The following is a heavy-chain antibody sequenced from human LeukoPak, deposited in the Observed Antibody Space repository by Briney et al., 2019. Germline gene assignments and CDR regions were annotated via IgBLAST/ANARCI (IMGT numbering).Heavy chain of an antibody. CDR2: IRNKAESYTT. Sequence: SGGSLRLSCAASGFIFSDPYMDWVRQAPGKGLEWVGRIRNKAESYTTEYAASVKGRFTISRDDSKNSLYLQMNSLTTEDPAFYYCARGGRQHAFDIWGQGTMVTVSS. D-gene: IGHD1-26*01. CDR3: ARGGRQHAFDI. V-gene: IGHV3-72*01. J-gene: IGHJ3*02. CDR1: GFIFSDPY.